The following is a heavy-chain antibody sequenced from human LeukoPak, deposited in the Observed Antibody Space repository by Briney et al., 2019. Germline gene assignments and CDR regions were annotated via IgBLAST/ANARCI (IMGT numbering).Heavy chain of an antibody. J-gene: IGHJ4*02. V-gene: IGHV1-46*01. CDR2: INPSGGST. CDR1: GYTFVSYY. D-gene: IGHD4-17*01. Sequence: GASVKVSCKASGYTFVSYYMHWVRQAPGQGLEWMGAINPSGGSTSYAQKFQGRVTMTRDTSTSTVYMELSSLGSEDTAVYYCARGTGLGGDYVSNWGQGTLVTVSS. CDR3: ARGTGLGGDYVSN.